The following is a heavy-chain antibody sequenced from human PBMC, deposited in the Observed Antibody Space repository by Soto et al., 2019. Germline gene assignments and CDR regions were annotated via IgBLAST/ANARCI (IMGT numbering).Heavy chain of an antibody. J-gene: IGHJ3*01. CDR3: ARDVVVVAAQEFLGDAFDV. D-gene: IGHD2-15*01. V-gene: IGHV6-1*01. CDR2: TYYRSRWYN. Sequence: SQTLSLTCAISGENVSSNTAAWSWVRQSPSRGLEWLARTYYRSRWYNDYAVPVKSRISINLDTSKNQLSLQPISVTPADTAVYYCARDVVVVAAQEFLGDAFDVWGQGTTVTVSS. CDR1: GENVSSNTAA.